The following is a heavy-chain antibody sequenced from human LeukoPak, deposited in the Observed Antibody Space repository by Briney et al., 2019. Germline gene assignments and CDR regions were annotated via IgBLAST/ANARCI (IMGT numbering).Heavy chain of an antibody. CDR2: ISWDGGST. V-gene: IGHV3-43*01. Sequence: GGSLRLSCAASGFTFDDYTMHWVRQAPGKGLEWDSLISWDGGSTYYADSVKGRFTISRDKSKNSLYLQMNSLRTEDTALYYCAKGLLQWELLTAVDYWGQGTLVTVSS. J-gene: IGHJ4*02. CDR3: AKGLLQWELLTAVDY. D-gene: IGHD1-26*01. CDR1: GFTFDDYT.